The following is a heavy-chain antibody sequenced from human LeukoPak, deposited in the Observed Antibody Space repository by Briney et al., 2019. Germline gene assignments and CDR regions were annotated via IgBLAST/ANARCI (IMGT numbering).Heavy chain of an antibody. CDR2: IGTAGDT. D-gene: IGHD1-26*01. CDR3: ARARYSGGLAFDY. J-gene: IGHJ4*02. CDR1: GFTFSSYD. Sequence: GGSLRLSCAASGFTFSSYDMHWVRQATGKGLEWVSAIGTAGDTYYPGSVKGRFTISREYAKNSLYLQINSLRAGDTAVYYCARARYSGGLAFDYWGQGTLVTVSS. V-gene: IGHV3-13*01.